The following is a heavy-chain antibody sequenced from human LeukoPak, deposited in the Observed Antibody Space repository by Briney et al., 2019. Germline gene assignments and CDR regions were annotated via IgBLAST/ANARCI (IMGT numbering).Heavy chain of an antibody. CDR1: GYTLTELS. V-gene: IGHV1-24*01. D-gene: IGHD6-13*01. Sequence: ASVKVSCKVSGYTLTELSMHWVRQAPGKGLEWMGGFDPEDGETIYAQKFQGRVTMTEDTSTDTAYMELSSLRSEDTAVYYCATVDSRSGRDIWFDPWGQGTLVTVSS. J-gene: IGHJ5*02. CDR3: ATVDSRSGRDIWFDP. CDR2: FDPEDGET.